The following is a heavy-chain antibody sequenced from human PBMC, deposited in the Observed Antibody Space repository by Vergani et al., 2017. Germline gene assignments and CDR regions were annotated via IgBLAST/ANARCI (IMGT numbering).Heavy chain of an antibody. J-gene: IGHJ5*01. Sequence: DVHLAESGGGFFQPGGSLRLSCSASGFSFNSYWMHWVRQVPGKGLLWVSRIKSDGSITAYADSVKGRFTISRDNAQNTLYLQMNSLRVEDTGVYYCARARCIETCYISNWLYSWGQGTLVTVSS. V-gene: IGHV3-74*03. CDR1: GFSFNSYW. D-gene: IGHD3-9*01. CDR3: ARARCIETCYISNWLYS. CDR2: IKSDGSIT.